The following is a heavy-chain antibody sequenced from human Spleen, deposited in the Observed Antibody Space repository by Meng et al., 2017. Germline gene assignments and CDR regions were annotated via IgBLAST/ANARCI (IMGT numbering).Heavy chain of an antibody. CDR1: GFTFSSYA. Sequence: GESLKISCAASGFTFSSYAMHWVRQAPGKGLEWVAVISYDGSNKYYADSVKGRFTISRDNAKNSLYLQMNSLRAEDTAVYYCARVAVAGTFLAYWYYYYGMDVWGQGTTVTVSS. CDR2: ISYDGSNK. J-gene: IGHJ6*02. V-gene: IGHV3-30*04. CDR3: ARVAVAGTFLAYWYYYYGMDV. D-gene: IGHD6-19*01.